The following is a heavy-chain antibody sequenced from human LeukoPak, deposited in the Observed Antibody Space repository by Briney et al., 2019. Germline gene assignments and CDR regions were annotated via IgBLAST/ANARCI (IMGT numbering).Heavy chain of an antibody. CDR1: GYTFTDYY. CDR3: ARTQAVAGTIYYMDV. D-gene: IGHD6-19*01. CDR2: INPKNGGS. J-gene: IGHJ6*03. V-gene: IGHV1-2*02. Sequence: GASVKVSCKASGYTFTDYYMHWVRQAPGQGLEWMGWINPKNGGSHSAQKFQGRVTMTRDTSISTAYMELSRLRSDDTAVYYCARTQAVAGTIYYMDVWGKGTTVTISS.